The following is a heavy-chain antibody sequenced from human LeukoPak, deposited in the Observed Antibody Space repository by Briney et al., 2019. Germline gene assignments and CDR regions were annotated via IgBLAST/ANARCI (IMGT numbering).Heavy chain of an antibody. V-gene: IGHV1-69*04. Sequence: SVKVSCKSSGGTFSSYAISWVRQAPGQGLKWMGSIIPILGIANYAQKFQGRVTITADKSTSTAYMELSSLRSEDTAVYYCAIFYYYDSSGYYSTEYFQHWGQGTLVTVSS. CDR3: AIFYYYDSSGYYSTEYFQH. D-gene: IGHD3-22*01. CDR1: GGTFSSYA. J-gene: IGHJ1*01. CDR2: IIPILGIA.